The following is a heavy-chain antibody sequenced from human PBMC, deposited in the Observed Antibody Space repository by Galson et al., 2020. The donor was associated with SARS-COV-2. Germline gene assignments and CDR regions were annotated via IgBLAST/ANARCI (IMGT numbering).Heavy chain of an antibody. J-gene: IGHJ3*02. V-gene: IGHV3-74*01. CDR1: GFTFRSYW. D-gene: IGHD1-1*01. CDR2: INSDASGT. CDR3: VRPEEVATVRNNAFDI. Sequence: GGSLRLSCAASGFTFRSYWMHWVRQAPGKGLVWVSRINSDASGTSYADSVKGRFTVSRDNARNILYLQMNSLRVEDTAVYYCVRPEEVATVRNNAFDIWGQGTMVTVSS.